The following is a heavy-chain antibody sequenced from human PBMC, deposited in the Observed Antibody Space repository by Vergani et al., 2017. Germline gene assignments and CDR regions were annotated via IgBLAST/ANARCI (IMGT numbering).Heavy chain of an antibody. J-gene: IGHJ5*02. Sequence: QVQLVESGGGVVQPGRSLRLSCAASGFTFSSYAMHWVRQAPGKGLEWVAVISYDGSNKYYADSVKGRFTISRDNSKNSLYLQMNSLRAEDTALYYCAKDVTIFGVVTGGLDPWGQGTLVTVSS. CDR3: AKDVTIFGVVTGGLDP. CDR2: ISYDGSNK. D-gene: IGHD3-3*01. V-gene: IGHV3-30*04. CDR1: GFTFSSYA.